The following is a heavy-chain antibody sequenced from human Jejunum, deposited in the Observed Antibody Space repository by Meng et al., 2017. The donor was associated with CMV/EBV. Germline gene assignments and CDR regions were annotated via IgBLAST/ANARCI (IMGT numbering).Heavy chain of an antibody. V-gene: IGHV3-23*01. Sequence: FTFSCSAIRRVRQARGEWLEWVSRISGSGCATPHAGSVTGRVTISRNKSKHTLYLEIASLRAEDSSVYFDARAVVPTYYYDSSVSDHWGQGTLVTVSS. D-gene: IGHD3-22*01. CDR3: ARAVVPTYYYDSSVSDH. CDR1: FTFSCSA. J-gene: IGHJ4*02. CDR2: ISGSGCAT.